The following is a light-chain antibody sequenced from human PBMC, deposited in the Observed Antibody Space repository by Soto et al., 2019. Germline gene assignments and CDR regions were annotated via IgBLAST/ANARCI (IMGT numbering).Light chain of an antibody. CDR2: GAS. CDR3: QQYASSPGT. Sequence: EIVMTQYPDTLSLSPGQRATLSCRASQTVTSNDLAWYQQKPGQAPRLLFFGASIRATGLPDRFSGGGSGTAFTLTISTLELEDFAVYYCQQYASSPGTVVQGTKV. CDR1: QTVTSND. J-gene: IGKJ1*01. V-gene: IGKV3-20*01.